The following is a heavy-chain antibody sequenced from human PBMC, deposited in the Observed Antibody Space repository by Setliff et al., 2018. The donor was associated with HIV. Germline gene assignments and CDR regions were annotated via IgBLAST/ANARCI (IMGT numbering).Heavy chain of an antibody. J-gene: IGHJ4*02. CDR2: IIPLVTIA. Sequence: SVKVSCKASGDTFSTYAITWVRQAPGQGLEWMGGIIPLVTIANYAQEFQGRVRFTADKSTSTAYMELNSLRSDDTAVYYCASHAKTVDTGLFDYWGQGTQVTVSS. D-gene: IGHD3-9*01. CDR1: GDTFSTYA. V-gene: IGHV1-69*10. CDR3: ASHAKTVDTGLFDY.